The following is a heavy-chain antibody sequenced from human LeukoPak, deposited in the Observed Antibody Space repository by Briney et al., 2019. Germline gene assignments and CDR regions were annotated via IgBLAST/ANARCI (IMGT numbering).Heavy chain of an antibody. V-gene: IGHV4-30-2*01. J-gene: IGHJ5*02. CDR1: GGSISSGGYS. CDR3: ARGGGGYCSSTSCYVLFNWFDP. Sequence: SQTLSLTCAVSGGSISSGGYSWNWIRQPPGKGLEWIGYIYHCGSTYYNPSLKSRVTISVDRSKNQFSLKLSSVTAADTAVYYCARGGGGYCSSTSCYVLFNWFDPWGQGTLVTVSS. D-gene: IGHD2-2*01. CDR2: IYHCGST.